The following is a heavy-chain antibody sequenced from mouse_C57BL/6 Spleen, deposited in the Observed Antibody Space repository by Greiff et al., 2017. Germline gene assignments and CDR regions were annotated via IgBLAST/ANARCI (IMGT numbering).Heavy chain of an antibody. CDR3: EREGNGNYVDWFAY. V-gene: IGHV1-53*01. Sequence: QVQLQQPGTELVKPGASVKLSCKASGYTFTSYWMHWVKQRPGQGLEWIGNINPSNGGTNYNEKFKSKATLTVDKSSSTAYMQLSSLTSEDSEVYYCEREGNGNYVDWFAYWGQGTLVTVSA. D-gene: IGHD2-1*01. CDR2: INPSNGGT. CDR1: GYTFTSYW. J-gene: IGHJ3*01.